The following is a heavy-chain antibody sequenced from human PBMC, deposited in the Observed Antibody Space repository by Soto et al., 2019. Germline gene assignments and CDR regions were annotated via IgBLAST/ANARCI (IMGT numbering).Heavy chain of an antibody. D-gene: IGHD6-13*01. Sequence: PGGSLRLSYAAAGFTFSIYAMSWVRQAPGKGLEWVSAISGSGGSTYYADSVKDRFTISRDNSKNTLYLQMNSLRADDTAVYYCAKATRGGAATLIRDYWGQGTLVTVSS. J-gene: IGHJ4*02. V-gene: IGHV3-23*01. CDR1: GFTFSIYA. CDR3: AKATRGGAATLIRDY. CDR2: ISGSGGST.